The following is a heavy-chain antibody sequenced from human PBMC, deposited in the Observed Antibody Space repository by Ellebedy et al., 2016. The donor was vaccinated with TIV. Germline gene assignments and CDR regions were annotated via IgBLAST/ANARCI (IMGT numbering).Heavy chain of an antibody. CDR2: IYTDGGT. CDR3: AKSWYRSGSFQQFDP. J-gene: IGHJ5*02. V-gene: IGHV3-66*01. CDR1: GFGVTRHF. D-gene: IGHD3-10*01. Sequence: GGSLRLSCAASGFGVTRHFMSWVRQPPGKGLEWVSIIYTDGGTNYTDSVKGRFTISRDSSTNTLFLQMNSLRAEDTAVYYCAKSWYRSGSFQQFDPWGQGTLVTVSS.